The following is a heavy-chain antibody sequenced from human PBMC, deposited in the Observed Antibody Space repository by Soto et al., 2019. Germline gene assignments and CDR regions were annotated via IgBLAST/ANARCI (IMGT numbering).Heavy chain of an antibody. CDR2: ISYDGSNK. J-gene: IGHJ5*02. V-gene: IGHV3-30*18. Sequence: PGGSLRLSCAASGFTFSSYGMHWVRQAPGKGLEWVAVISYDGSNKYYADSVKGRFTISRDNSKNALYLQMNSLRAEDTAVYYCAKEYDIVATIDGSPPATWGQGTLVTVSS. CDR3: AKEYDIVATIDGSPPAT. CDR1: GFTFSSYG. D-gene: IGHD5-12*01.